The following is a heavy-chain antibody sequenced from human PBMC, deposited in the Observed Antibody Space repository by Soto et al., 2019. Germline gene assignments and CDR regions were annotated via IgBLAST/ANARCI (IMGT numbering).Heavy chain of an antibody. CDR3: ARGGESGYEGDY. J-gene: IGHJ4*02. CDR2: INVGNGNT. CDR1: GYTYISYS. Sequence: ASVKVSCKASGYTYISYSMHWVRQAPGQRLEWMGWINVGNGNTKYSQNFQGRVTINQDTSASTAYMELSSLRSDDTAVYYCARGGESGYEGDYWGQGTLVTVSS. V-gene: IGHV1-3*01. D-gene: IGHD5-12*01.